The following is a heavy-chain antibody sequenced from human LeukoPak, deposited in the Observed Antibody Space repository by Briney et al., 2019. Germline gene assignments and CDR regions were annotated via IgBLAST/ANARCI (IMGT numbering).Heavy chain of an antibody. D-gene: IGHD1-26*01. CDR1: GYTFTGYY. V-gene: IGHV1-2*02. J-gene: IGHJ4*02. Sequence: ASVKVSCKASGYTFTGYYMHWVRQAPGQGLEWMGWINPNSGGTNYAQKFQGRVTITRNTSISTAYMELSSLRSKDTAVYYCARGQGRGDSGSYSDFDYWGQGTLVTVSS. CDR3: ARGQGRGDSGSYSDFDY. CDR2: INPNSGGT.